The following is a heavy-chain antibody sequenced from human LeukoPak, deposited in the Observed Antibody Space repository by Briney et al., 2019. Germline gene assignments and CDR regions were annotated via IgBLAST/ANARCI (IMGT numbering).Heavy chain of an antibody. V-gene: IGHV4-39*07. J-gene: IGHJ4*02. CDR2: IYNRGST. CDR3: ARPLFSSGSSGYFDADY. D-gene: IGHD3-22*01. Sequence: PSETLSLTCSVSGGSISSSSNYWGWIRQPPGKGLEWIGNIYNRGSTYYNPSLKSRVTISVDTSKNQFSLKLSSVTAADTAVYYCARPLFSSGSSGYFDADYWGQGTLVTVSS. CDR1: GGSISSSSNY.